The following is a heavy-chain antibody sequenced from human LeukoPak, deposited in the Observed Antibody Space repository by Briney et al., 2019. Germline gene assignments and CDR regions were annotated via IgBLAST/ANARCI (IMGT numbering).Heavy chain of an antibody. V-gene: IGHV4-4*07. CDR2: IYTSGST. J-gene: IGHJ6*02. Sequence: SETLSLTCTVSGGSISSYYWSWIRQPAGKGLEWIGRIYTSGSTNYNPSLKSRDTMSVDTSKNQFSLKLSSVTAADTAVYYCARRTRGFNYYYGMDVWGQGTTVTVSS. D-gene: IGHD2-2*01. CDR1: GGSISSYY. CDR3: ARRTRGFNYYYGMDV.